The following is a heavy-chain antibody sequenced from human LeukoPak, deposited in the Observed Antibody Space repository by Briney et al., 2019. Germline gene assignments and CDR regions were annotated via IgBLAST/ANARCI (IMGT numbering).Heavy chain of an antibody. CDR1: GFTFSSYA. D-gene: IGHD3-9*01. Sequence: GGSLRLSCAASGFTFSSYAMSWVRQAPGKGLEWVSAISGSGGSTYYADSVKGRFTISRDNSKNTLYLQMNSLRAEDTAVYYCAKVGYYDILTGKSDFDYWGQGTLVTVSS. V-gene: IGHV3-23*01. CDR3: AKVGYYDILTGKSDFDY. CDR2: ISGSGGST. J-gene: IGHJ4*02.